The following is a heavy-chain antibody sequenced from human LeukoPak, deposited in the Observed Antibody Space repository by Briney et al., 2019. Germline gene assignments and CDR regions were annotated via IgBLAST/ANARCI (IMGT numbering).Heavy chain of an antibody. J-gene: IGHJ4*02. Sequence: AGSLRLSCAASAFTFSSNAMSWVRPAPGKGLEWVSAISGSGSSTYYADPVKGRFTISRDNSNNTLYLQKNSLRAEDTAVYYCAKSMEATASLNYFDYWGQGTLVTVSS. D-gene: IGHD5-12*01. CDR2: ISGSGSST. CDR1: AFTFSSNA. CDR3: AKSMEATASLNYFDY. V-gene: IGHV3-23*01.